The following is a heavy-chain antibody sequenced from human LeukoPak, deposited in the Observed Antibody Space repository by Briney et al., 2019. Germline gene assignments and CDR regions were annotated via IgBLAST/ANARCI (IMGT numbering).Heavy chain of an antibody. CDR1: GYTFTGYY. J-gene: IGHJ5*02. CDR3: AGEYCSSTSCYTNWFDP. Sequence: ASVKVSCKASGYTFTGYYMHWVRQAPGQGLEWMGWINPNSGGTNYAQKFQGRVTMTRDTSISTAYMELSRLRSDDTAVYYCAGEYCSSTSCYTNWFDPWGQGTLVTVSS. CDR2: INPNSGGT. D-gene: IGHD2-2*02. V-gene: IGHV1-2*02.